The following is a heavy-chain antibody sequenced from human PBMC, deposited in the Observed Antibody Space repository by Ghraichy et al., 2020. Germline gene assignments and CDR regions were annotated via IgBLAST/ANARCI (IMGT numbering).Heavy chain of an antibody. Sequence: GGSLRLSCAASGFSVISNYMNWVRQAPGKGLEWVSLIHGRGTTSYIDSVKGRFTITRDNSVNAVYLQLQSLRAEDTAVYYCARGGTAGALDLWGQGTLVTV. CDR3: ARGGTAGALDL. D-gene: IGHD6-13*01. CDR2: IHGRGTT. CDR1: GFSVISNY. J-gene: IGHJ4*02. V-gene: IGHV3-66*01.